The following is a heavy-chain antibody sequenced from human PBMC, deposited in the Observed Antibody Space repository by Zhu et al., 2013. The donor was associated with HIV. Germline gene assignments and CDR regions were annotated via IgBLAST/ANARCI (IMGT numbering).Heavy chain of an antibody. CDR2: MNPNSGNT. CDR1: GYTFNNYD. Sequence: QVQLVQSGAEVKKPGASVKVSCKASGYTFNNYDIHWVRQAAGHGLEWMGWMNPNSGNTGYADRLQGRVTMTRNTSISTAYMELSSLRSEDTAVYYCARGRRWELAGGMDVWGQGTTVTVSS. V-gene: IGHV1-8*02. D-gene: IGHD1-7*01. J-gene: IGHJ6*02. CDR3: ARGRRWELAGGMDV.